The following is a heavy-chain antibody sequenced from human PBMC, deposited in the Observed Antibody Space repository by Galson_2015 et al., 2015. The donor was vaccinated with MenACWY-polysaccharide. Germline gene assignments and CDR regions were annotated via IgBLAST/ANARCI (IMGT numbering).Heavy chain of an antibody. CDR2: IKNDGSEK. CDR1: GFTFKNYW. V-gene: IGHV3-7*01. Sequence: SLRLSCAVSGFTFKNYWMSWVRQAPGKGLEWVANIKNDGSEKYCVDSVKGRFTISRDNGRSSLYLQMNGLRAEDTAVYYCARGQYGMDVWGRGTTVTVS. CDR3: ARGQYGMDV. J-gene: IGHJ6*02.